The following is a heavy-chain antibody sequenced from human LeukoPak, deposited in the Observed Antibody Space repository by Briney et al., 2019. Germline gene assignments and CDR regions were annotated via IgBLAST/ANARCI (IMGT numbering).Heavy chain of an antibody. V-gene: IGHV4-34*01. CDR3: ARHPPRGELLFDY. D-gene: IGHD1-26*01. CDR1: GGSFSGYY. CDR2: INHSGST. J-gene: IGHJ4*02. Sequence: PSETLSLTCAVYGGSFSGYYWSWIRQPPGKGLEWIGEINHSGSTNYNPSLKSRVTISVDTSKNQFSLKLSSVTAADTAVYYCARHPPRGELLFDYWGQGTLVTVSS.